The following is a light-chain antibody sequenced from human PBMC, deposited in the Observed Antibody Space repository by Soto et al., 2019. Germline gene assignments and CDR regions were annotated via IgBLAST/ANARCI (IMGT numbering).Light chain of an antibody. CDR3: QQYNDWPPLT. Sequence: EVVMTQSPATLSVSPGERATVSCRASQTIRSNLAWYQQKPGQAPRLLIYAASTGATGIPARFSGSGSGTEFTLTISSLQSEDSAVYYCQQYNDWPPLTFGGGTKVEIK. V-gene: IGKV3-15*01. CDR1: QTIRSN. J-gene: IGKJ4*01. CDR2: AAS.